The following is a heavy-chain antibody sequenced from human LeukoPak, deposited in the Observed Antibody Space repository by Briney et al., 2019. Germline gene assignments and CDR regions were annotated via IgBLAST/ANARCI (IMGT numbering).Heavy chain of an antibody. CDR1: GYTFTSYG. CDR3: ARDNRRVVVIVLDAFDI. CDR2: ISAYNGNT. J-gene: IGHJ3*02. V-gene: IGHV1-18*01. D-gene: IGHD3-22*01. Sequence: ASVKVSCKASGYTFTSYGISWVRQAPGQGLEWMGWISAYNGNTNYAQKLQGRLTMTTDTSTSTAYMELRSLRSDDTAVYYCARDNRRVVVIVLDAFDIWGQGTMVTVSS.